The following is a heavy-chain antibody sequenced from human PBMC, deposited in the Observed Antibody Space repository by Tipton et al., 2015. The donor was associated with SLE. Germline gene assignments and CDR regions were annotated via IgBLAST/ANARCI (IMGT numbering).Heavy chain of an antibody. D-gene: IGHD3-16*02. CDR1: GGSISSTYY. J-gene: IGHJ5*02. CDR3: ARGYDYVWGSYHNWFDP. Sequence: TLSLTCTVSGGSISSTYYWGWIRQPPGKGLEWIGSIFYSGSFSGGSTYYNPSLKSRVTISVDTSKNQFSLKLSSVTAADTAVYYCARGYDYVWGSYHNWFDPWGQGTLATVSS. CDR2: IFYSGSFSGGST. V-gene: IGHV4-39*07.